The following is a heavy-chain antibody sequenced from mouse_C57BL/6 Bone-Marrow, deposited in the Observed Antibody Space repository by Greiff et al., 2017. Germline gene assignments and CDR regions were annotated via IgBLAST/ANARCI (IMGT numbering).Heavy chain of an antibody. Sequence: EVKLMESGPGLAKPSQTLSLTCSVTGYSITSAYWNWIRKFPGNKLEYMGYISYSGSTYYNPSLKSRISITRDTSKNQYYLQLNSVASEDTATYYCARWGNGNYFYYFDYWGQGTTLTVSS. D-gene: IGHD2-1*01. CDR3: ARWGNGNYFYYFDY. CDR1: GYSITSAY. V-gene: IGHV3-8*01. J-gene: IGHJ2*01. CDR2: ISYSGST.